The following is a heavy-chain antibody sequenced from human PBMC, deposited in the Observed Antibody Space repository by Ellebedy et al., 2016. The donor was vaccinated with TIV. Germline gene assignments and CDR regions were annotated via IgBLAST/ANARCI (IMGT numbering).Heavy chain of an antibody. J-gene: IGHJ4*02. CDR2: INNDGSGT. CDR1: GFTFSSFW. D-gene: IGHD2-21*02. CDR3: ARGPVTADF. V-gene: IGHV3-74*01. Sequence: GESLKISCAASGFTFSSFWMHWVRQSPGKGLVWVSRINNDGSGTNYADSVKGRFTISRDNAKNTLYLDMNSLRVEDTAVYYCARGPVTADFWGQGTLVIVSS.